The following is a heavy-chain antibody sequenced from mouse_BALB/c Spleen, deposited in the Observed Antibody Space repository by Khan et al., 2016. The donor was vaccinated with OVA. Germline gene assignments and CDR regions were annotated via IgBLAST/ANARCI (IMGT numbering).Heavy chain of an antibody. V-gene: IGHV3-8*02. CDR1: GDSIPSGY. D-gene: IGHD2-14*01. J-gene: IGHJ3*01. CDR2: IIYTGYT. CDR3: ARSTYRYAFVY. Sequence: EVQLQESGPSLVKPSQTLSLTCSVTGDSIPSGYWNWIRKFPGNKLEYMGYIIYTGYTYYNPSLKSRISITRHTSKNQYYLQFNSVTDEDTATYYCARSTYRYAFVYWGQGTLVTVSA.